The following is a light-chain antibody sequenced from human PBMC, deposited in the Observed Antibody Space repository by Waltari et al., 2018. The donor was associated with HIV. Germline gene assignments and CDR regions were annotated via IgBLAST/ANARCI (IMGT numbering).Light chain of an antibody. CDR2: SHN. J-gene: IGLJ1*01. CDR3: AAWDDSLSGRYV. CDR1: RSNIGLIY. V-gene: IGLV1-47*01. Sequence: QSVLTQPPSASGPSGQRLPHSRSGSRSNIGLIYVSCYHQSPGTASILLISSHNQRPSGVPDRFSGSKPGTSASLAISGLRSEDEADYYCAAWDDSLSGRYVFGTGTKVTVL.